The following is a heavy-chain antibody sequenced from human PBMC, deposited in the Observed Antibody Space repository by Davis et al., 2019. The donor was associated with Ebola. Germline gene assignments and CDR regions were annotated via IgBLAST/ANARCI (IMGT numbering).Heavy chain of an antibody. J-gene: IGHJ4*02. D-gene: IGHD3-3*01. V-gene: IGHV3-48*02. CDR3: ARDGYDFWSGYPALPIPYYFDY. Sequence: GGSLRLSCAASGSTFSSYSLNGVRKAPGKGLEGVSYISSSSSTIYYADSVKGRFTISRDNAKNSLYLQMNSLRDEDTAVYYCARDGYDFWSGYPALPIPYYFDYWGQGTLVTVSS. CDR2: ISSSSSTI. CDR1: GSTFSSYS.